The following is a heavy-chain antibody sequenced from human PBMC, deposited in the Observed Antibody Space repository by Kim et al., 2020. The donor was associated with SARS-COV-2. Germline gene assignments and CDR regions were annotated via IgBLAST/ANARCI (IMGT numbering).Heavy chain of an antibody. CDR2: ISSSSETI. CDR1: GFTFSSFS. D-gene: IGHD3-9*01. V-gene: IGHV3-48*02. J-gene: IGHJ4*02. CDR3: ARDADDYNLLTGAYTFDN. Sequence: GGSLRLSCAASGFTFSSFSMSWVRQAPGRGLEWVSYISSSSETIYYAASVKGRFTISRDNAKNSLYLQMHSLGDEDTAVYYCARDADDYNLLTGAYTFDNWGQGTLVSVSS.